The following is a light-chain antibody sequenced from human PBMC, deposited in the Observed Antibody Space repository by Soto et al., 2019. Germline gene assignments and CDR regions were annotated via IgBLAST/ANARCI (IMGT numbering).Light chain of an antibody. Sequence: VLTQSPDTLSLSPGARATLSCRASQSVGSSSLGWQQQKPGQAPRLVIFDISNRATGIPGRVSCSGSGTDCTLTISRLEPEDFAVYYCQLYSRSPRQITFGQGTRLEIK. CDR3: QLYSRSPRQIT. CDR1: QSVGSSS. V-gene: IGKV3-20*01. CDR2: DIS. J-gene: IGKJ5*01.